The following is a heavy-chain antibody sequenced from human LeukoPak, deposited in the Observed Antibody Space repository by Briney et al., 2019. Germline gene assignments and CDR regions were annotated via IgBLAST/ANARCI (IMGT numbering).Heavy chain of an antibody. J-gene: IGHJ4*02. CDR3: AKSRGALGTAMDE. CDR2: ISANGGTT. Sequence: PGGSLRLSCAASGFTFNSYAMSWVRQAPEKGLEWVSVISANGGTTYYADSVKGRFTISRDNSKNTVFLQMNSLRAEDTAVYYCAKSRGALGTAMDEGGQGTLVTVSS. V-gene: IGHV3-23*01. CDR1: GFTFNSYA. D-gene: IGHD5-18*01.